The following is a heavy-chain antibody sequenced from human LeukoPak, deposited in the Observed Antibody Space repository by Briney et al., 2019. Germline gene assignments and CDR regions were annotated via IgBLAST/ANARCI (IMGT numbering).Heavy chain of an antibody. J-gene: IGHJ4*02. CDR3: ARGTPFFDY. CDR2: ISYDGSNK. Sequence: GPLRLSCAASGFTFSSYAMHWVRQAPGKGLEWVAVISYDGSNKYYADSVKGRFTISRDNSKNTLYLQMNSLRAEDTAVYYCARGTPFFDYWGQGTLVTVSS. CDR1: GFTFSSYA. V-gene: IGHV3-30-3*01. D-gene: IGHD1-14*01.